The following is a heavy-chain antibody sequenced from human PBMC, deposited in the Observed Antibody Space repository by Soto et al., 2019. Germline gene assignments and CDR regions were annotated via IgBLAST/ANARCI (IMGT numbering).Heavy chain of an antibody. D-gene: IGHD4-17*01. CDR2: INPTDSET. CDR3: ASPTMTSTSFYYAMDV. CDR1: GHRFTTYW. J-gene: IGHJ6*02. V-gene: IGHV5-10-1*01. Sequence: GESLKISCKTSGHRFTTYWISWVRQMPGKGLEYMGKINPTDSETNYSSSFEGHVTFSVDRSTSTAYVRWNSLKASDTAMYYCASPTMTSTSFYYAMDVWGRGTTVTVSS.